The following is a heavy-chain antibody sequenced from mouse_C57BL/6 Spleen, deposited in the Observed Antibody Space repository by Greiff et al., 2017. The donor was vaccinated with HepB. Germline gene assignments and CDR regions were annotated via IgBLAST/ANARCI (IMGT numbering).Heavy chain of an antibody. CDR1: GYTFTDYY. CDR2: INPNNGGT. Sequence: EVQLQQSGPELAKPGASVKISCKASGYTFTDYYMNWVKQSHGKSLEWIGDINPNNGGTSYNQKFKGKATLTVDKSSSTAYMELRSLTSEDSAVYYCARSRGYGSSLDYWGQGTTLTVSS. CDR3: ARSRGYGSSLDY. V-gene: IGHV1-26*01. J-gene: IGHJ2*01. D-gene: IGHD1-1*01.